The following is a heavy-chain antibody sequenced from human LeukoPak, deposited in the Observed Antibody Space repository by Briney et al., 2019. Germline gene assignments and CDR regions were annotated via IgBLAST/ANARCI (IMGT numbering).Heavy chain of an antibody. V-gene: IGHV4-4*07. Sequence: SETLSLTCTVSGVSISSYYWTWLRQPAGKGLEWIGRIYSSGSTSNNPSLKSRVTISVDTSKNQFSLKLSSVTAADTAVYYCARVMDTGYGGKLLGYYYYMDVWGKGTTVTVSS. CDR2: IYSSGST. J-gene: IGHJ6*03. CDR1: GVSISSYY. D-gene: IGHD4/OR15-4a*01. CDR3: ARVMDTGYGGKLLGYYYYMDV.